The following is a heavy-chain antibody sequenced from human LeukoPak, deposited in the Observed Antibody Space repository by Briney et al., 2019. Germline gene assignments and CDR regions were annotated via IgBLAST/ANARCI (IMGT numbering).Heavy chain of an antibody. Sequence: GGSLRLSCAVSGFTFSSYVMNWVRRAPGKGLEWVSAISGSGGSTYYADSVKGRFTISRDDSKNTLYLQMNTLRAEDTAVYYCAKDYPLDYWGQGALVTVSS. CDR2: ISGSGGST. J-gene: IGHJ4*02. CDR3: AKDYPLDY. V-gene: IGHV3-23*01. CDR1: GFTFSSYV.